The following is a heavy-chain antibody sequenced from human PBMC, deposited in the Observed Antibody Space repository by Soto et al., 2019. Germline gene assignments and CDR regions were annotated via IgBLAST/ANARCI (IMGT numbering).Heavy chain of an antibody. CDR2: IYYSGST. J-gene: IGHJ4*02. D-gene: IGHD6-19*01. Sequence: QVQLQESGPGLVKPSETLSLTCTVSGGSIGSYYWSWIRQPPGRGLEWIGYIYYSGSTNYNPSLKSRVTFSVDPSKNQVSLNLSSVTAADTAVYYCARRGPMAGNTIFDYWGQGTLVTVSS. V-gene: IGHV4-59*08. CDR1: GGSIGSYY. CDR3: ARRGPMAGNTIFDY.